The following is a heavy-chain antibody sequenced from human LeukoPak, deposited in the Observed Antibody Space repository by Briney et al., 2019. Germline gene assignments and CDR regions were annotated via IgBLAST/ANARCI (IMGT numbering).Heavy chain of an antibody. Sequence: GGSLRLSCAASGFTFNSYNMSWVRQAPGKGLEWVSAISGSGGSTYYADSVKGRFTISRDNSKNSLYLQMNSLRAEDTAVYYCARDHIAAAGRYYMDVWGKGTTVTVSS. CDR1: GFTFNSYN. D-gene: IGHD6-13*01. J-gene: IGHJ6*03. V-gene: IGHV3-23*01. CDR2: ISGSGGST. CDR3: ARDHIAAAGRYYMDV.